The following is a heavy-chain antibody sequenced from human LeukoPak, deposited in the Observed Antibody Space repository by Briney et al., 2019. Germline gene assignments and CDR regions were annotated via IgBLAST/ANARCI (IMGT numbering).Heavy chain of an antibody. J-gene: IGHJ4*02. CDR3: AKGWRD. V-gene: IGHV3-30-3*01. CDR2: MSYDGSNK. D-gene: IGHD6-13*01. Sequence: GGSLRLSCVASGFTFSSYAMHWVRQAPGKGLEWVAVMSYDGSNKYYADSVKGRFTISRDNSKNTLYLQMNSLRAEDTAVYYCAKGWRDWGQGTLVTVSS. CDR1: GFTFSSYA.